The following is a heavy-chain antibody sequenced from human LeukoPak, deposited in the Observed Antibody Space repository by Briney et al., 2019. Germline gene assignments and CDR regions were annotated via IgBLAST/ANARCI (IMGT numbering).Heavy chain of an antibody. D-gene: IGHD4-17*01. Sequence: PSETLSLTCAVYGGSFSGYYWSWICQPPGKGLEWIGEINHSGSTNYNPSLKSRVTISVDTSKNQFSLKLSSVTAADTAVYYCARGRKIYGGNSGGGPDYWGQGTLVTVSS. CDR1: GGSFSGYY. CDR2: INHSGST. CDR3: ARGRKIYGGNSGGGPDY. V-gene: IGHV4-34*01. J-gene: IGHJ4*02.